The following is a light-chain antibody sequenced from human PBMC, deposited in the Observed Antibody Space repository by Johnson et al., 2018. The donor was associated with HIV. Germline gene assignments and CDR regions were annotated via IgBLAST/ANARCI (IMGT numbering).Light chain of an antibody. CDR1: SSNIGNNY. J-gene: IGLJ1*01. V-gene: IGLV1-51*02. Sequence: QSVLTQPPSVSAAPGQKVTISCSGSSSNIGNNYVSWYQQLPGTAPKLLIYENNKLPSGIPDRFSGSKSGTSATLGITGLQTGDEADYYCGTWDSSLSAGVSGTGTKVTVL. CDR3: GTWDSSLSAGV. CDR2: ENN.